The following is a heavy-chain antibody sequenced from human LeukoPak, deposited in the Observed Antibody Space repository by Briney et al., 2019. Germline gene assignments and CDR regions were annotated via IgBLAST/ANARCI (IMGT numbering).Heavy chain of an antibody. J-gene: IGHJ4*02. V-gene: IGHV4-39*07. CDR1: GVSISSSNSY. Sequence: PSETLSLTCSVSGVSISSSNSYWGWIRQPPGKGLEWIGSIYYTGNTYYNPSLKSRVTISVDKSKNQFSLKLSSVTAADTAVYYCARGMYYGSGSSYAGLDYWGQGTLVTVSS. D-gene: IGHD3-10*01. CDR3: ARGMYYGSGSSYAGLDY. CDR2: IYYTGNT.